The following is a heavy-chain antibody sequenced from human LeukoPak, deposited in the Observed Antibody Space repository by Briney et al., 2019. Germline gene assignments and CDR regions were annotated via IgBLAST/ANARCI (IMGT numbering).Heavy chain of an antibody. Sequence: PGGSLRLSCAASGFTFSDYYMSWIRQAPGKGLEWVSYISSSGSTIYYADSVKGRFTISRDNSKNTLYLQMNSLRAEDTAVYYCAKDGTSYYYIYYWGQGTLVTVSS. D-gene: IGHD2/OR15-2a*01. V-gene: IGHV3-11*04. CDR1: GFTFSDYY. J-gene: IGHJ4*02. CDR2: ISSSGSTI. CDR3: AKDGTSYYYIYY.